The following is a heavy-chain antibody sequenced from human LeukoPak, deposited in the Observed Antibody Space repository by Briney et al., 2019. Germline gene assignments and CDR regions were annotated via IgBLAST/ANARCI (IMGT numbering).Heavy chain of an antibody. V-gene: IGHV1-69*13. J-gene: IGHJ6*03. D-gene: IGHD3-10*01. CDR1: RGTFSSYA. CDR3: ARGSENRGFGYYYYYYMDV. CDR2: ISPIFGTA. Sequence: PVKVSCKPSRGTFSSYAISWVRQAPGHGLEWMGGISPIFGTANPAQKSQGRLTITADESASTAYMELSSLRSEDTAVYYCARGSENRGFGYYYYYYMDVWGKGTTVTISS.